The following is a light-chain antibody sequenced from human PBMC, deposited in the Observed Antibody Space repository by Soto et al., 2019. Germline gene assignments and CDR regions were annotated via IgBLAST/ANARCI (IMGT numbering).Light chain of an antibody. CDR2: DAS. CDR1: QTVRNNY. CDR3: HQDFNLPWT. V-gene: IGKV3D-7*01. J-gene: IGKJ1*01. Sequence: EIVMTQSPATLSVPPGERATLSCRASQTVRNNYLAWYQQKPGQAPRLLIYDASSRATGIPDRFSGGGSGADFTLTISSLQPEDFAVYFCHQDFNLPWTFGQGTKVDIK.